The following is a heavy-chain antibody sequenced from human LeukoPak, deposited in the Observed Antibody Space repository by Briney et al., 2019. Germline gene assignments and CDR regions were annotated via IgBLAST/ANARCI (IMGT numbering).Heavy chain of an antibody. CDR3: ASRGIAVAGTDY. Sequence: GGSLRLSCAASGFTFSSYSMNWVRQAPGKGLEWVSSISSSSSYIYYADSVKGRFTISRDNAKNSLYLQMDSLRAEDTAVYYCASRGIAVAGTDYWGQGILVTVSS. CDR2: ISSSSSYI. J-gene: IGHJ4*02. D-gene: IGHD6-19*01. CDR1: GFTFSSYS. V-gene: IGHV3-21*01.